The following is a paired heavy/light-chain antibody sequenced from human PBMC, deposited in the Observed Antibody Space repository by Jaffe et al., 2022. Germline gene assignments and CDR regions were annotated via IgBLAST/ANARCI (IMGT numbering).Heavy chain of an antibody. CDR2: IRHDGTNK. Sequence: QEQLVESGGGVVQPGGSLRLSCAASGFTFSNYGIHWVRQAPGKGLEWVAFIRHDGTNKYYPESAKGRFTISRDNSKNTVYLEMNSLRAEDTAVYYCAKDEGTGYDSRIEAFDIWGQGTKVTVSS. CDR1: GFTFSNYG. D-gene: IGHD5-12*01. J-gene: IGHJ3*02. V-gene: IGHV3-30*02. CDR3: AKDEGTGYDSRIEAFDI.
Light chain of an antibody. CDR3: QQLNTYPQVT. CDR1: QGRTFY. J-gene: IGKJ1*01. V-gene: IGKV1-9*01. Sequence: DIQLTQSPSFLSASVGDRVTITCRASQGRTFYLAWYQQKPGKAPKLLMYAVSTLQSGVPSRFSGSGSGTDFTLTISSLQPEDFATYYCQQLNTYPQVTFGQGTKVEIK. CDR2: AVS.